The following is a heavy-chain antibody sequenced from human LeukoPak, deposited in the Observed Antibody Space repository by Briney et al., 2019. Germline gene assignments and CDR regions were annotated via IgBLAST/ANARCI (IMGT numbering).Heavy chain of an antibody. D-gene: IGHD3-22*01. Sequence: GGFLRLSCAASRFTVSSNYMGWVRQAPGKGLEWVSVLYSDGTTYYPDSVKGRFTISRDNSQNTLYLQLDSLRAEDTAVYYCARLYDRSAYGAFDIWGQGTMVTVSS. CDR2: LYSDGTT. CDR1: RFTVSSNY. V-gene: IGHV3-66*02. CDR3: ARLYDRSAYGAFDI. J-gene: IGHJ3*02.